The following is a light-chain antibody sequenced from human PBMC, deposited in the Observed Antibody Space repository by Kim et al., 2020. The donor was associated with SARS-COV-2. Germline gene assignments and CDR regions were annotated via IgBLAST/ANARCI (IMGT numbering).Light chain of an antibody. CDR1: QTVYSNF. CDR2: AAS. CDR3: HQYGSAPWT. Sequence: LSPGERATLSCRASQTVYSNFLAWYQQKPGQAPRLLIYAASTRATGIPDRFSGSGSGTDFTLTINRLEPEDFALYSCHQYGSAPWTIGQGPRWRS. J-gene: IGKJ1*01. V-gene: IGKV3-20*01.